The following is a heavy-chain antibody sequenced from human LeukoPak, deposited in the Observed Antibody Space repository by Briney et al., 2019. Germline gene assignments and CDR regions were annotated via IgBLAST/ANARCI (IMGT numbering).Heavy chain of an antibody. CDR2: INTNSGGT. D-gene: IGHD3-3*01. CDR1: GYTSIGYY. J-gene: IGHJ4*02. V-gene: IGHV1-2*02. Sequence: ASVKVSCKASGYTSIGYYIHWVRHAPGQGLEWMGWINTNSGGTKYAQRFQGRVTMTRDTSISTAYMEVSRLRSDDTAVYFCASSRFLEWLYLLDYWGQGTLVTVSS. CDR3: ASSRFLEWLYLLDY.